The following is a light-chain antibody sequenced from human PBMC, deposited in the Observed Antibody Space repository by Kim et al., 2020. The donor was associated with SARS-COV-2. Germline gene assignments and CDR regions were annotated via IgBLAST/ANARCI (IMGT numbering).Light chain of an antibody. Sequence: SSELTQDPAVSVALGQTVRITCQGDSLRTYYASWYQQKPGQAPILVIFGKNTRPSGIPDRFSGSFSGNSASLTVTGAQAVDEADYYCNSRDNSGDHVVFGGGTQRTVL. CDR2: GKN. J-gene: IGLJ2*01. CDR1: SLRTYY. V-gene: IGLV3-19*01. CDR3: NSRDNSGDHVV.